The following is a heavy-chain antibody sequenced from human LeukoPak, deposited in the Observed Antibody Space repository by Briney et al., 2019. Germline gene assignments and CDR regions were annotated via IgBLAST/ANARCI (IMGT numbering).Heavy chain of an antibody. D-gene: IGHD4-17*01. V-gene: IGHV3-30*18. CDR1: GFTFSTSG. Sequence: PGGSLRLSCAASGFTFSTSGMHCARQAPGNGLGWVAVISYDGSNKYYADSVKGRFTISRDNSKNTLYLQMNSVRAEDTAVYYCAKGGKYYGDYSKCVRGKRATVTVA. J-gene: IGHJ6*03. CDR2: ISYDGSNK. CDR3: AKGGKYYGDYSKCV.